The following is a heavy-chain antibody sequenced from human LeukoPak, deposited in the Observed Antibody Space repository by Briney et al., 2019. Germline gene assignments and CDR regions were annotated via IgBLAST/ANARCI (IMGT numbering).Heavy chain of an antibody. CDR1: GGSFSGYY. CDR3: ARRYYDFWSGGYYYYMDV. V-gene: IGHV4-34*01. CDR2: IKHSGST. D-gene: IGHD3-3*01. J-gene: IGHJ6*03. Sequence: SETLPLTCAVYGGSFSGYYWSWIRQPPGKGLEWIGEIKHSGSTNYNPSLKSRVTISVDTSKNQFSLKLSSVTAADTAVYYCARRYYDFWSGGYYYYMDVWGKGTTVTVSS.